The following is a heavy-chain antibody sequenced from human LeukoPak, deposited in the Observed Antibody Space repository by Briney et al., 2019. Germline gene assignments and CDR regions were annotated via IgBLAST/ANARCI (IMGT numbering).Heavy chain of an antibody. CDR2: IYYSGST. CDR1: GGSISGTIYY. J-gene: IGHJ5*02. CDR3: ARHWGGHSGTYSNWFDP. V-gene: IGHV4-39*01. D-gene: IGHD1-26*01. Sequence: SETLSLTCTVSGGSISGTIYYWGWLRQPPGKGLEWIASIYYSGSTYYNPSLKSRVTISVDTSKNQFSLKLSSVTAADTAVYYCARHWGGHSGTYSNWFDPWGQGTLVTVSS.